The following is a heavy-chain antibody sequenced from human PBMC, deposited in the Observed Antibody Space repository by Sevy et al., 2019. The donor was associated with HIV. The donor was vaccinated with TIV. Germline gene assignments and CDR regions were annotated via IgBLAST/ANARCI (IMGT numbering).Heavy chain of an antibody. V-gene: IGHV1-58*01. Sequence: ASLKVSCKASGFTFTSSAVQWVRQARGQRLEWIGWIVVGSGNTNYAQKFQERVTITRDMSTSTAYMELSSLRSEDTAVYYCAADPRRYYDFWSGYYDYYGMDVWGQGTTVTVSS. CDR1: GFTFTSSA. J-gene: IGHJ6*02. D-gene: IGHD3-3*01. CDR3: AADPRRYYDFWSGYYDYYGMDV. CDR2: IVVGSGNT.